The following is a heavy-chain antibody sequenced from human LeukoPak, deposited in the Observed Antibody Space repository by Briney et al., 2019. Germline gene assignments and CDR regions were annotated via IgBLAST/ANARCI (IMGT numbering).Heavy chain of an antibody. Sequence: PGGSLRLSCAASGFTFSSYWMNWVRQAPGKRLEWVANIKQDGSEKYYVDSVKGRFTISRDNADNSLYLQMNSLRPEDTAIYYCAKLFESGTYNNFFHYWGQGTLVTVFS. CDR1: GFTFSSYW. CDR3: AKLFESGTYNNFFHY. V-gene: IGHV3-7*03. D-gene: IGHD3-10*01. J-gene: IGHJ4*02. CDR2: IKQDGSEK.